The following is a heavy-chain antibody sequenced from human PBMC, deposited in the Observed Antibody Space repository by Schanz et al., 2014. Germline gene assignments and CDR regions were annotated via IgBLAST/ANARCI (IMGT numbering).Heavy chain of an antibody. V-gene: IGHV1-8*01. D-gene: IGHD4-17*01. CDR1: GYNITSND. Sequence: QVHLVQSGAEVKKPGASVKVSCKASGYNITSNDVTWVRQATGQGLEWMGWMNPNSGNTGYAQKFQGRVTITADKSTSTAYMELTSLRSEDTAVYYCARGYGDSPTDFWGQGTLVTVSS. CDR3: ARGYGDSPTDF. J-gene: IGHJ4*02. CDR2: MNPNSGNT.